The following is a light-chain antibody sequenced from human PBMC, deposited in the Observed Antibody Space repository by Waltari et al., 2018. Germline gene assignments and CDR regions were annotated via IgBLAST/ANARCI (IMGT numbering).Light chain of an antibody. J-gene: IGKJ2*01. Sequence: DIRMTQSPSTLSASVGDRVTITCRASDNIGNWLAWYQHRAGKAPNLLISRATVLERGVPSRFSGSGSGTDFTLSITSLQPGDFASFYCQQYKDYPYTFGQGTKLEI. CDR3: QQYKDYPYT. V-gene: IGKV1-5*03. CDR2: RAT. CDR1: DNIGNW.